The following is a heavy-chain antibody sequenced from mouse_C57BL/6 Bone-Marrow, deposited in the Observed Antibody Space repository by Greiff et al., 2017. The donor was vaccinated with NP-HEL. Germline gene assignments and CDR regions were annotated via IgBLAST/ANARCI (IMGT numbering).Heavy chain of an antibody. V-gene: IGHV1-80*01. CDR3: ARLGATVVSTHYFDY. CDR1: GYAFSSYW. J-gene: IGHJ2*01. D-gene: IGHD1-1*01. Sequence: VKLLESGAELVKPGASVKISCKASGYAFSSYWMTWVKQRPGKGLEWIGQIYPGDGDTNYNGKFKGKATLTADKSSSTAYMQLSSLTSEDSAVYFCARLGATVVSTHYFDYWGQGTTLTVSS. CDR2: IYPGDGDT.